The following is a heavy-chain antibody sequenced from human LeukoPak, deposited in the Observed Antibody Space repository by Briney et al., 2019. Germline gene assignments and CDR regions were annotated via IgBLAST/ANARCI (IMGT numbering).Heavy chain of an antibody. CDR2: FDPEDGET. CDR1: GYTLTELS. V-gene: IGHV1-24*01. D-gene: IGHD3-10*01. J-gene: IGHJ6*02. CDR3: ATAEVRGVSDYYYGMDV. Sequence: ASVKVSCKVSGYTLTELSMHWVRQAPGKGLEWMGGFDPEDGETIYAQKFQGRVTMTEDTSTDTAYMELSSLRSEDTAVYYCATAEVRGVSDYYYGMDVWGQGTTVTVSS.